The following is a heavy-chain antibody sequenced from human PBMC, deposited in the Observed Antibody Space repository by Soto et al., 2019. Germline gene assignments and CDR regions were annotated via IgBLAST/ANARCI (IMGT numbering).Heavy chain of an antibody. CDR2: ISHDGSNK. D-gene: IGHD3-22*01. Sequence: GGSLSLSCAAPGFTISSYCMHWVRQAPGKGLEWVAVISHDGSNKYYADSVKGRFTISRDNSKNTLYLQMNSLRAEDTAVYYCALSYYYDSSGYYPDCWAQGT. V-gene: IGHV3-30*03. J-gene: IGHJ4*02. CDR1: GFTISSYC. CDR3: ALSYYYDSSGYYPDC.